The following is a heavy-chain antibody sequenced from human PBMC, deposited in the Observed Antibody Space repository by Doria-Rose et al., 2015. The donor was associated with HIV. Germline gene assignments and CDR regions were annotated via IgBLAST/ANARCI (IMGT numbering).Heavy chain of an antibody. Sequence: QESGPVLVKPTETLTLTCTVSGVSLSSPGMGVSWIRQPPGRALEWLANIFSDDDRSYKASLKSRLTISRGTSKSRVVLTMTDMDPVDTATYYCARIKSSRWYHKYYFDFWGQGTLVIVSA. J-gene: IGHJ4*02. D-gene: IGHD6-13*01. CDR3: ARIKSSRWYHKYYFDF. CDR1: GVSLSSPGMG. CDR2: IFSDDDR. V-gene: IGHV2-26*01.